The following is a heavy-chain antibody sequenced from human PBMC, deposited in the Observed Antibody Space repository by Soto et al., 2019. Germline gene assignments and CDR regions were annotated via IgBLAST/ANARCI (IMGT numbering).Heavy chain of an antibody. CDR2: IRSKANSYAT. V-gene: IGHV3-73*01. Sequence: GGSLRLSCAASGFTFSGSAMHWVRQASGKGLEWVGRIRSKANSYATAYAASVKGRFTISRDDSKNTAYLQMNSLKTEDTAVYYCTRQGEGWAAAGTDTNTIDYWGQGTLVTVSS. D-gene: IGHD6-13*01. CDR1: GFTFSGSA. J-gene: IGHJ4*02. CDR3: TRQGEGWAAAGTDTNTIDY.